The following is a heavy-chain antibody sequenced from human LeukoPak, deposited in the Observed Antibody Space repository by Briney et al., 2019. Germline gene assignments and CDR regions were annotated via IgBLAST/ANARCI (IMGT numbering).Heavy chain of an antibody. CDR1: GYTFTGYY. CDR2: INPNSCGT. J-gene: IGHJ4*02. Sequence: ASVKVSCKASGYTFTGYYMHWVRQAPGQGLEWMGWINPNSCGTNYAQKFQGRVTMTRDTSISTAYMELSKLRPDDRAVYCGARGGYCSSTSCSRGFDYWGQGTRVTVSS. CDR3: ARGGYCSSTSCSRGFDY. D-gene: IGHD2-2*01. V-gene: IGHV1-2*02.